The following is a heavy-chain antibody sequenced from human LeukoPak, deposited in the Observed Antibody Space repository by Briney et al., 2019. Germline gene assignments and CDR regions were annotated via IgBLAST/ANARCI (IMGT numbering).Heavy chain of an antibody. D-gene: IGHD3-10*01. CDR2: INHSGST. V-gene: IGHV4-34*01. J-gene: IGHJ5*02. Sequence: SEPLSLTCAVYGGSFSGYYWSWIRQPPGKGLEWIGEINHSGSTNYNPSLKSRVTISVDTSKNQFSLKLISVTAAHTAVYYCARQSYGSGSYSNPSWFDPWGQGTLVTVSS. CDR3: ARQSYGSGSYSNPSWFDP. CDR1: GGSFSGYY.